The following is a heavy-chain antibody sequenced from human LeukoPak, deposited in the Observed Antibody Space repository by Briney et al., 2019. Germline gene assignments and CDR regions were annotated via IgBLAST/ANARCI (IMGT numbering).Heavy chain of an antibody. D-gene: IGHD6-13*01. J-gene: IGHJ3*02. CDR1: GYSFTSYW. V-gene: IGHV5-51*01. Sequence: GESLEIPFKGSGYSFTSYWIGWVRQMPGTGLEWMGIISPADSDTRYSPSFQGQVTISADKSISTAYLQWSSLKASDTAMYYCARPAPYSSSWYGAFDIWGQGTMVTVSS. CDR2: ISPADSDT. CDR3: ARPAPYSSSWYGAFDI.